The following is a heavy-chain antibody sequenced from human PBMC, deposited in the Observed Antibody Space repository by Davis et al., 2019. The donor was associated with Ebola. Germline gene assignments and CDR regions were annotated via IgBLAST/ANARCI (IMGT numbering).Heavy chain of an antibody. CDR3: ARDGQEWLSYYYYGMDV. CDR2: INPNSGGT. Sequence: ASVKVSCKASGYTFTGYYMHWVRQAPGQGLEWMGWINPNSGGTNYAQKFQGRVTMTRDTSISTAYMELSRLRSDDTAVYYCARDGQEWLSYYYYGMDVWGQGTTVTVSS. D-gene: IGHD3-3*01. V-gene: IGHV1-2*02. J-gene: IGHJ6*02. CDR1: GYTFTGYY.